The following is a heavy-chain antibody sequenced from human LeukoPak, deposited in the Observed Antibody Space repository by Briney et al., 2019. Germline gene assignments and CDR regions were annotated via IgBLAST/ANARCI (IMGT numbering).Heavy chain of an antibody. V-gene: IGHV4-4*02. Sequence: SETLSLTCAVSGGSISSSNWWSWVRQPPGKGLEWIGEIYHSGSTNYNPSLKSRVTISVDKSKNQFSLKLSSVTAADTAVYYCARLGVVVVPAAMISWFDPWGQGTLVTVSS. J-gene: IGHJ5*02. CDR2: IYHSGST. CDR1: GGSISSSNW. D-gene: IGHD2-2*01. CDR3: ARLGVVVVPAAMISWFDP.